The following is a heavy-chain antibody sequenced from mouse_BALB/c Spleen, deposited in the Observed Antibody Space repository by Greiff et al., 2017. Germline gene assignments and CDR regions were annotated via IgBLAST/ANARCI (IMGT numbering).Heavy chain of an antibody. CDR3: ARGRYDYFDY. CDR2: ISSGGST. CDR1: GFTFSSYA. V-gene: IGHV5-6-5*01. Sequence: EVQVVESGGGLVKPGGSLKLSCAASGFTFSSYAMSWVRQTPEKRLEWVASISSGGSTYYPDSVKGRFTISRDNARNILYLQMSSLRSEDTAMYYCARGRYDYFDYWGQGTTLTVSS. D-gene: IGHD2-3*01. J-gene: IGHJ2*01.